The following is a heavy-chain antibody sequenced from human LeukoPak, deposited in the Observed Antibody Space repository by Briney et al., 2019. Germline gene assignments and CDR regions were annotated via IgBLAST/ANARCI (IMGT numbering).Heavy chain of an antibody. Sequence: GASVKVSCKASGYTFTSYYMHWVRQAPGQGLEWMGIINPSGGSTSYAQKFQGRVTMTRDTSTSTVYMELSSLRSEDTAVYYCARQKLPGYYGSGSSYVDYWGQGTLVTVSS. J-gene: IGHJ4*02. D-gene: IGHD3-10*01. CDR1: GYTFTSYY. CDR2: INPSGGST. V-gene: IGHV1-46*01. CDR3: ARQKLPGYYGSGSSYVDY.